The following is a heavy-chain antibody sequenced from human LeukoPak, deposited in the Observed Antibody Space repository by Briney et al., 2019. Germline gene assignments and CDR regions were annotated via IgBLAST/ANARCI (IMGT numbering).Heavy chain of an antibody. CDR2: IIPILGIA. J-gene: IGHJ2*01. Sequence: SVKVSCKASGGTFSSYAISWVRQAPGQGLEWMGRIIPILGIANYAQKFQGRVTITADKSTSTAYMELSSLRSEDTAVYYCAKKSSSSGPRYFDLWGRGTLVTVSS. V-gene: IGHV1-69*04. CDR1: GGTFSSYA. CDR3: AKKSSSSGPRYFDL. D-gene: IGHD6-19*01.